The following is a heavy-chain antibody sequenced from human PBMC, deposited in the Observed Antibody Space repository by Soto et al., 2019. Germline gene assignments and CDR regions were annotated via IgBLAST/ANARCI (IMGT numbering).Heavy chain of an antibody. CDR2: IYSSGST. Sequence: QVQLQESGPGLVKPSQTLSLTCTVSGGSISSGGYYWSWIRQHPGKGLEWMGYIYSSGSTYYNPSIQSRVTIAVDTSKNQFSLKLSSVTAADTAVYYCARVFSDSSSFFDPWGQGTLVTVSS. V-gene: IGHV4-31*03. CDR1: GGSISSGGYY. J-gene: IGHJ5*02. CDR3: ARVFSDSSSFFDP. D-gene: IGHD6-13*01.